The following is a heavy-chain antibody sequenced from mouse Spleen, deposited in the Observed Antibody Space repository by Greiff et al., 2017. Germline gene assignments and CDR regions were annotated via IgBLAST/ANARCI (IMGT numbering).Heavy chain of an antibody. D-gene: IGHD4-1*01. CDR2: ISSGSSTI. Sequence: EVKLVESGGGLVKPGGSLKLSCAASGFTFSDYGMHWVRQAPEKGLEWVAYISSGSSTIYYADTVKGRFTISRDNAKNTLFLQMTSLRSEDTAMYYCARLTGTLWYFDVWGAGTTVTVSS. J-gene: IGHJ1*01. CDR1: GFTFSDYG. CDR3: ARLTGTLWYFDV. V-gene: IGHV5-17*01.